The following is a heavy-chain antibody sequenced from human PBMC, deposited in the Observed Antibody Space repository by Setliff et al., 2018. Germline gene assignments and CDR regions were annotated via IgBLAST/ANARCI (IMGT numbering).Heavy chain of an antibody. J-gene: IGHJ4*02. CDR2: IYYSGST. V-gene: IGHV4-39*02. CDR1: GGSISSSSYY. Sequence: SETLSLTCTVSGGSISSSSYYWGWIRQPPGKGLEWIGSIYYSGSTYYNPSLKSRVTISVDTSKNQFSLKLSSVTAADTAVYYCARERFGRTGGSYGAYYFDYWGQGTLVTVSS. CDR3: ARERFGRTGGSYGAYYFDY. D-gene: IGHD1-26*01.